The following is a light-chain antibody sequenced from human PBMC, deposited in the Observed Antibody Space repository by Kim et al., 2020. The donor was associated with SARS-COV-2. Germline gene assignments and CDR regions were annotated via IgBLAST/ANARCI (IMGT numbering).Light chain of an antibody. Sequence: VSPGERATLSCRASQSVSSNLAWYQQRPGQAPRLLIYGASTRATGIPARFSGSGSGTEFTLTISSLQSEDFAVYYCQQYNNWPLTFGGGTKVDIK. CDR3: QQYNNWPLT. V-gene: IGKV3-15*01. J-gene: IGKJ4*01. CDR2: GAS. CDR1: QSVSSN.